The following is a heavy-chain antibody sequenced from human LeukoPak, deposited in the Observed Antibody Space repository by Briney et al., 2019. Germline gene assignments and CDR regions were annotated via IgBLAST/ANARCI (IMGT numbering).Heavy chain of an antibody. Sequence: SQTLSLTCTVSGGSISSGGYYWSWIRQHPGKGLEWIGYIYYSGSTYYNPSLKSRVTISVDTSKNQFSLKLSSVTAADTAVYYCARGHYDFWSGYPFDYWGQGTLVTVSS. CDR3: ARGHYDFWSGYPFDY. V-gene: IGHV4-31*03. D-gene: IGHD3-3*01. CDR1: GGSISSGGYY. CDR2: IYYSGST. J-gene: IGHJ4*02.